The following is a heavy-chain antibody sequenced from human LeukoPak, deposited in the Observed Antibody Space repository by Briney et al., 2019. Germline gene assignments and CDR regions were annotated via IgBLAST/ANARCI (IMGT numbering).Heavy chain of an antibody. Sequence: GGSLRLSCVGSGFIFGGYTMNWVRQAPGKGLEWLSYISPSGGNRFYADSVKGRFTISRDNAKNSVFLQMNDLRAGDTALYYCASRRSGWPNDAFDIWGQGTMVIVTS. V-gene: IGHV3-48*04. CDR2: ISPSGGNR. D-gene: IGHD6-19*01. CDR1: GFIFGGYT. CDR3: ASRRSGWPNDAFDI. J-gene: IGHJ3*02.